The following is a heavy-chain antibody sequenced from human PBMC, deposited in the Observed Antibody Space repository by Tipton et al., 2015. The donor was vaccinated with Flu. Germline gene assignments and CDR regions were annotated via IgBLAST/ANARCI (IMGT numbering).Heavy chain of an antibody. D-gene: IGHD2-2*01. V-gene: IGHV4-39*07. CDR1: SGSIRSTNYF. Sequence: TLSLTCTVSSGSIRSTNYFCAWIRQPPGKRLELIGSIYPSGTTYYNPSLKSRVTISVDTSKTQLSPKLGSVTAADTAVYYCARDVAAIPAAIRDWGQGTLVTVSS. J-gene: IGHJ4*02. CDR3: ARDVAAIPAAIRD. CDR2: IYPSGTT.